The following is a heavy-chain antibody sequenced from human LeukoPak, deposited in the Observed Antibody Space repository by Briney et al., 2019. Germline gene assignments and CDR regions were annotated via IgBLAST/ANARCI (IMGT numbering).Heavy chain of an antibody. CDR3: AASGSYFGGFDF. J-gene: IGHJ4*02. V-gene: IGHV4-59*01. CDR2: IYYSGST. Sequence: SETLSLTCSVSGGSISGYYWSWIRQPPGKGLEWIGYIYYSGSTNYNPSLKSRVTISLDTSKNHFSLKLSSATATDTAVYYCAASGSYFGGFDFWGQGTLVTVSS. CDR1: GGSISGYY. D-gene: IGHD1-26*01.